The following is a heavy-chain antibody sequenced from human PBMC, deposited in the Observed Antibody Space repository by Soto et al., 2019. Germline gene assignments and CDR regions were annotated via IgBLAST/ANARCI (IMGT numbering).Heavy chain of an antibody. V-gene: IGHV4-59*01. D-gene: IGHD5-12*01. CDR2: IYYSGST. CDR3: ARDRDGYNYLDY. CDR1: GGSISRYY. Sequence: SETLSLTCTVSGGSISRYYWNWIRQPPGKGLEWIGYIYYSGSTNYNPSLKSRVTLSVDTSKHQFSLKESSVTAADTAVYYCARDRDGYNYLDYWGQGTLVTVSS. J-gene: IGHJ4*02.